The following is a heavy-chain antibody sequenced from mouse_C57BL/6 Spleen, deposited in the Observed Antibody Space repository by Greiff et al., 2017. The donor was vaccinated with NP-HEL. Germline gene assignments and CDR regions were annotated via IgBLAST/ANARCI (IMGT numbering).Heavy chain of an antibody. V-gene: IGHV1-22*01. D-gene: IGHD1-3*01. Sequence: VQLQQSGPELVKPGASVTMSCTASGYTFTDYNMHWVKQSHGKSLEWIGYINPNNGGTSYNQKFKGKATLTVNKSSSTAYMELRSLTSEDSAVYYCARSEGLTLDYWGQGTTLTVSS. CDR2: INPNNGGT. CDR3: ARSEGLTLDY. J-gene: IGHJ2*01. CDR1: GYTFTDYN.